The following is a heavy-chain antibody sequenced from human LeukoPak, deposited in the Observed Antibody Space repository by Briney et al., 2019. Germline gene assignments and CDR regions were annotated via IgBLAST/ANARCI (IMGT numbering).Heavy chain of an antibody. CDR2: IYYSGST. CDR3: ARLSYGDYDY. D-gene: IGHD4-17*01. V-gene: IGHV4-39*01. CDR1: GGSISSSSYY. J-gene: IGHJ4*02. Sequence: PSETLSLTCPVSGGSISSSSYYWGWIRQPPGKGLEWIGSIYYSGSTYYNPSLKSRVTISVDTSKNQFSLKLSSVTAADTAVYYCARLSYGDYDYWGQGTLVTVSS.